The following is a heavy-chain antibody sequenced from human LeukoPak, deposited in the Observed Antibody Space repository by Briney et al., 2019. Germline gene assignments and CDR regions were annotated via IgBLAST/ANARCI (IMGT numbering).Heavy chain of an antibody. CDR2: INPNSGGA. J-gene: IGHJ4*02. CDR1: GYTFTGYY. V-gene: IGHV1-2*02. CDR3: ARVPGYSSSWYRGPFDY. Sequence: GASVKASCKASGYTFTGYYMHWVRQAPGQGLEWMGWINPNSGGANYAQKFQGRVTMTRDTSISTAYMELSRLRSDDTAVYYCARVPGYSSSWYRGPFDYWGQGTLVTVSS. D-gene: IGHD6-13*01.